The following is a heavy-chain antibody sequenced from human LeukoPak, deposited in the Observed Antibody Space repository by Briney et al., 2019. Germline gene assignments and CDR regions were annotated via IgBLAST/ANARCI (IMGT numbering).Heavy chain of an antibody. V-gene: IGHV1-24*01. CDR2: FDPEDGET. CDR3: ARDHREYCTNGICYSKNWFDP. CDR1: GYTLTELS. D-gene: IGHD2-8*01. J-gene: IGHJ5*02. Sequence: ASVKVSCKVSGYTLTELSMHWVRQAPGKGLEWMGGFDPEDGETIYAQKFQGRVTMTEDTSTDTAYMELSSLRSEDTAVYYCARDHREYCTNGICYSKNWFDPWGQGTLVTVSS.